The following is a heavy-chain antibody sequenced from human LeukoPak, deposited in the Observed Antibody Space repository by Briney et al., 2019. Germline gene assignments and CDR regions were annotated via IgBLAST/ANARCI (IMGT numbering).Heavy chain of an antibody. CDR3: VSPGYDY. Sequence: GGSLRLSCAASGFTFSSHALSWVRQAPGKGLAWVSSISDSGDSTYYADSVKGRFTISRDNSKDTLYLQMNSLRGEDTAVYYCVSPGYDYWGQGTLVSVSS. CDR2: ISDSGDST. CDR1: GFTFSSHA. V-gene: IGHV3-23*01. J-gene: IGHJ4*02. D-gene: IGHD6-13*01.